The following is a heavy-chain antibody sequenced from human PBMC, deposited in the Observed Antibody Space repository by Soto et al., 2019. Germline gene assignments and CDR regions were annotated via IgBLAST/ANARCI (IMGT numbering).Heavy chain of an antibody. D-gene: IGHD3-3*01. CDR3: ARAKGITIFGVVTLYNWFDP. CDR2: ISAYNGNT. J-gene: IGHJ5*02. CDR1: GYTFTSYG. Sequence: ASVKVSCKASGYTFTSYGISWVRQAPGQGLEWMGWISAYNGNTNYAQKLQGRVTMTTDTSTSTAYMELRSLRSDDTAVYYCARAKGITIFGVVTLYNWFDPWGQGTMVTVYS. V-gene: IGHV1-18*04.